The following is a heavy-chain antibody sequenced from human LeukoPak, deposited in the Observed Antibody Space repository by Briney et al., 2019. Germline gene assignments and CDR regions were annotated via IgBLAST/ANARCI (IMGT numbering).Heavy chain of an antibody. CDR2: IIPILGIA. V-gene: IGHV1-69*04. CDR3: ARDPPGNVGATTGDDY. J-gene: IGHJ4*02. Sequence: ASVKVSCKASGGTFSSYAISWVRQAPGQGLGWMGRIIPILGIASYAQKFQGRVTITADKSTSTAYMELSSLRSEDTAVYYCARDPPGNVGATTGDDYWGQGTLVTVSS. D-gene: IGHD1-26*01. CDR1: GGTFSSYA.